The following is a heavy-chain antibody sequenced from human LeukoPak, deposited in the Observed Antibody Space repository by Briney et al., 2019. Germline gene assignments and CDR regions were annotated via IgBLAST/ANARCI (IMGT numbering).Heavy chain of an antibody. CDR2: ITASGANT. Sequence: PGGSLRLSCGASGFTFSTYAMSWVRQAPEKGLEWVSAITASGANTYYADSVKGRFTISRDNSKNTLYLQMNGLRAEDTAVYYCAKDPYCTSASCYPDSWGQGTLVTVSS. J-gene: IGHJ4*02. V-gene: IGHV3-23*01. CDR3: AKDPYCTSASCYPDS. CDR1: GFTFSTYA. D-gene: IGHD2-2*01.